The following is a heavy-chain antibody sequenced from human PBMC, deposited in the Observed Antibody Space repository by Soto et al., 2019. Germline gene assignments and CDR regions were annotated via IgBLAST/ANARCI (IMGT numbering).Heavy chain of an antibody. CDR3: ARDKNDSDYNFDY. Sequence: KPSETLSLTCTVSGGSISSGDYYWSWIRQPPGRGLEWIGYIYNSETTYYNPSLRSRVIISVDTSKNQFSLKLSSVTAADTAVYYCARDKNDSDYNFDYWGQGTLVTVSS. CDR2: IYNSETT. D-gene: IGHD4-4*01. J-gene: IGHJ4*02. V-gene: IGHV4-30-4*01. CDR1: GGSISSGDYY.